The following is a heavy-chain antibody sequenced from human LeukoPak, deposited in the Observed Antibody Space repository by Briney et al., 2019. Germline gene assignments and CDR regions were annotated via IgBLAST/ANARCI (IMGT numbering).Heavy chain of an antibody. V-gene: IGHV1-3*01. CDR2: INAENGDT. Sequence: GASVKVSCKASGYRFTGYNIDWVRQAPGQRPEWMGRINAENGDTKYSQKFQGRVTITRDTFASTSYMEPSSLRSEDTAVYYCARGLYFDYWGQGTLVTVSS. J-gene: IGHJ4*02. CDR1: GYRFTGYN. CDR3: ARGLYFDY.